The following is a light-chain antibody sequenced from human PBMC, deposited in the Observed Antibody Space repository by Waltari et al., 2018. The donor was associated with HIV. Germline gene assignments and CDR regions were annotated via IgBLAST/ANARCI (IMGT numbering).Light chain of an antibody. J-gene: IGLJ1*01. CDR1: DSDIGGHNS. CDR2: DVT. Sequence: QSALTQPASVSGSPGQSITISCTGTDSDIGGHNSVAWYQQHPGKAPKLIMYDVTIRPSVVSNRFSGSDSGNTASLTISGLQAEDEADYYCKSSTTRSTPCVFGSGTKVTVL. CDR3: KSSTTRSTPCV. V-gene: IGLV2-14*03.